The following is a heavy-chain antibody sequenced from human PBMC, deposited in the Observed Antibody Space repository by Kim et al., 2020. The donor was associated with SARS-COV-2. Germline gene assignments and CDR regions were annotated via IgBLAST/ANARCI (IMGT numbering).Heavy chain of an antibody. CDR1: GGSISSYH. V-gene: IGHV4-59*01. CDR2: IYHSGST. D-gene: IGHD3-22*01. Sequence: SETLSLTCTVSGGSISSYHWSWFRQPPGKGLEWIGYIYHSGSTNYNPYLKSRVTISLDTSKNQFSLKLSSVTTADTAVYYCARESPDSSGYYALFDYWG. J-gene: IGHJ4*01. CDR3: ARESPDSSGYYALFDY.